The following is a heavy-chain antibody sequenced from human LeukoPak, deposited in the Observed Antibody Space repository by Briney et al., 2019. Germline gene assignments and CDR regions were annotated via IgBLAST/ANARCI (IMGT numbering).Heavy chain of an antibody. CDR2: VNPGGTLT. CDR1: GFTFTTYS. V-gene: IGHV3-23*03. D-gene: IGHD1-7*01. J-gene: IGHJ4*02. CDR3: AKDRAGTPWAD. Sequence: GGSLRLSCAASGFTFTTYSMAWVRQAPGKGLEWVSIVNPGGTLTYYTDSVKGRFTISRDNSRNTVFLQMNSLRVEDTAIYYCAKDRAGTPWADWGQGTLVTVSS.